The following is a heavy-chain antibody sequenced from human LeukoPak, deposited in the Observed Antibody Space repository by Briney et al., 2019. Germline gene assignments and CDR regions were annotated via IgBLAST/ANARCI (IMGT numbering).Heavy chain of an antibody. V-gene: IGHV3-23*01. D-gene: IGHD6-13*01. J-gene: IGHJ4*02. CDR2: ISGSGGST. CDR3: AKDFATGYSSSWYVY. CDR1: RFTFSSYA. Sequence: PGGSLRLSCAASRFTFSSYAMSWVRQAPGKGLEWVSAISGSGGSTYYADSEKGRFTISRDNSKNTLYLQMNSLRAVDTAVYYCAKDFATGYSSSWYVYWGQGTLVTVSS.